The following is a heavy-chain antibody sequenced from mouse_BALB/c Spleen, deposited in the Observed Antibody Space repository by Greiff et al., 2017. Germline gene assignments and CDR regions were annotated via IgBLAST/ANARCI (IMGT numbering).Heavy chain of an antibody. CDR2: ISDGGSYT. V-gene: IGHV5-4*02. CDR1: GFTFSDYY. J-gene: IGHJ4*01. D-gene: IGHD4-1*01. Sequence: DVMLVESGGGLVKPGGSLKLSCAASGFTFSDYYMYWVRQTPEKRLEWVATISDGGSYTYYPDSVKGRFTISRDNAKNNLYLQMSSLKSEDTAMYYCARDRGWDNAMDYWGQGTSVTVSS. CDR3: ARDRGWDNAMDY.